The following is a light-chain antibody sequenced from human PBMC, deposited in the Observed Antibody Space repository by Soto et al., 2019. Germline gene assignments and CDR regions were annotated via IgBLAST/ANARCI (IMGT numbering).Light chain of an antibody. CDR1: QSISSY. Sequence: DIQMTQSPSSLSASVGDRVTITCRASQSISSYLNWYQQKPGKAPKLLIYAATSLQSGAPSRFGGCGSVTDITLTISSLQPEDFATYYCQQSYSTPRTFGGGTKVEIK. CDR3: QQSYSTPRT. CDR2: AAT. J-gene: IGKJ4*01. V-gene: IGKV1-39*01.